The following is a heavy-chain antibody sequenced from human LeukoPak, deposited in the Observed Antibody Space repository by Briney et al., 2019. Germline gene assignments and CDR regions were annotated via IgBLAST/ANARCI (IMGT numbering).Heavy chain of an antibody. V-gene: IGHV3-30-3*01. CDR3: ARAINKVFDY. CDR2: ISYDGSNK. Sequence: GGSLRLSCTASGFTFSTFHMHWVRQAPGKGLEWVAVISYDGSNKYYADSVKGRFTISRDNSKNTLYLQMNSLRAEDTAVYYCARAINKVFDYWGQGTLVTVSS. J-gene: IGHJ4*02. CDR1: GFTFSTFH.